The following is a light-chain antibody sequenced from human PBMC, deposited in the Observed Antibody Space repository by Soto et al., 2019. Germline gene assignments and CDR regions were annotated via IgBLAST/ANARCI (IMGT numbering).Light chain of an antibody. CDR1: SSNIGAGYD. CDR3: QSYDSSLSGYV. V-gene: IGLV1-40*01. Sequence: QSVLTQPPSVSGAPGQRVTISCTGSSSNIGAGYDVHWYQQLPGTVPKVLIYGNNNRPSGVPDRFSGSKSGTSASLAITGLQAEDEADYYCQSYDSSLSGYVFGTGTKLTVL. CDR2: GNN. J-gene: IGLJ1*01.